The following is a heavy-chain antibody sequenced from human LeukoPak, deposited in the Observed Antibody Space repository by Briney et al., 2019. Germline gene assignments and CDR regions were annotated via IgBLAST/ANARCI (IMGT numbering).Heavy chain of an antibody. V-gene: IGHV4-34*01. CDR1: GGSFSGYY. CDR3: ARTYYDFWSGYRPDY. Sequence: SETLSLTCAVYGGSFSGYYWSWIRQPPGKGLEWIGEISHSGNTNYNPSLKSRVIISVDTSKNQFSLKLSSVTAADTAMYYCARTYYDFWSGYRPDYWGQGTLVTVSS. J-gene: IGHJ4*02. CDR2: ISHSGNT. D-gene: IGHD3-3*01.